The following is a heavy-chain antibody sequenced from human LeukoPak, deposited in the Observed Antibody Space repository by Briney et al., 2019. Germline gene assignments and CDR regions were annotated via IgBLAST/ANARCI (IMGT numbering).Heavy chain of an antibody. CDR1: GGSISSGGYY. CDR3: ARGEDYYDSSGSTFDY. CDR2: IYYSGST. Sequence: SETLSLTCTVSGGSISSGGYYWSWIRQHPGKGLEWIGYIYYSGSTYYNPSLKSRVTISVDTPKNQFSLKLSSVTAADTAVYYCARGEDYYDSSGSTFDYWGQGTLVTVSS. J-gene: IGHJ4*02. D-gene: IGHD3-22*01. V-gene: IGHV4-31*03.